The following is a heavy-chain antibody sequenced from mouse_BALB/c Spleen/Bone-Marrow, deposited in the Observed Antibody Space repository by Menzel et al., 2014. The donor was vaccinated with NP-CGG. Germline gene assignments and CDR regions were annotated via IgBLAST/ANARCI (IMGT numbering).Heavy chain of an antibody. V-gene: IGHV3-8*02. J-gene: IGHJ2*01. CDR1: GDSITSGY. CDR2: ISYSGNT. CDR3: ATYDGYCFDY. Sequence: DVKLVESGPSLVKPSQTLSLTCSVTGDSITSGYWNWIRKFPGKKLEYMGYISYSGNTYYNPSLKSRISFTRDTSKSRYYLQLNSVTTEDTATYYCATYDGYCFDYWGQGTTLTVSS. D-gene: IGHD2-3*01.